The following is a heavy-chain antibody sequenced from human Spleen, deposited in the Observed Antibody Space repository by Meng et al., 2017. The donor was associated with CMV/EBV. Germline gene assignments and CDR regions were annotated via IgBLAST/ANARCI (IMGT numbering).Heavy chain of an antibody. V-gene: IGHV3-13*01. J-gene: IGHJ5*02. CDR3: ARGKGYCSSTSCYDAGGFDP. D-gene: IGHD2-2*01. Sequence: CVRQATGKGLEWVSAIGTAGDTYYPGSVKGRFTISRENAKNSLYLQMNSLRAGDTAVYYCARGKGYCSSTSCYDAGGFDPWGQGTLVTVSS. CDR2: IGTAGDT.